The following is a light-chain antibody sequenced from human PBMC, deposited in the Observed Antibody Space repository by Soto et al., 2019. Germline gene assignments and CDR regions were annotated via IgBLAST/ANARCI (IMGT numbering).Light chain of an antibody. Sequence: QSVLTKPPSASGSPGQSVTISCTGTSSDVGGYNYVSWYQQYPGKAPKIMIDEVSERPSGVPVRFSGSKSGNTASLTVSGLQAEDEAYYYCSSYAGTNNLVFGGGTKLTVL. CDR1: SSDVGGYNY. V-gene: IGLV2-8*01. CDR3: SSYAGTNNLV. CDR2: EVS. J-gene: IGLJ3*02.